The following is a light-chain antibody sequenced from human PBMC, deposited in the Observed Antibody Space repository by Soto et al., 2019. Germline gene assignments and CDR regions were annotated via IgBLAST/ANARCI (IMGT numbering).Light chain of an antibody. J-gene: IGKJ1*01. CDR1: QSISNY. CDR2: AAS. V-gene: IGKV1-39*01. CDR3: QQSYSSPS. Sequence: TQMTQSPSSLSASVGDRVTVTCRASQSISNYLSWYQQRPGKAPKLLVYAASSLQSGVPARLSGSGSGTDFTLTISSLQPEDFATYYCQQSYSSPSFGQGTKVDIK.